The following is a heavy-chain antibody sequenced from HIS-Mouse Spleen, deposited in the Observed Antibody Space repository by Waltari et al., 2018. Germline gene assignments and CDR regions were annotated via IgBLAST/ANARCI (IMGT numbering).Heavy chain of an antibody. CDR3: ARAPIRGYWYFDL. J-gene: IGHJ2*01. V-gene: IGHV4-31*03. Sequence: QVQLQESGPGLVKPSQTLSLTCTVSGGSISSGGYYWSWIRQHPGKGLEWIGYIYYSGSTYYNPSLTGRVTISVDTSKNQFSLKLSSVTAADTAVYYCARAPIRGYWYFDLWGRGTLVTVSS. CDR1: GGSISSGGYY. D-gene: IGHD3-16*01. CDR2: IYYSGST.